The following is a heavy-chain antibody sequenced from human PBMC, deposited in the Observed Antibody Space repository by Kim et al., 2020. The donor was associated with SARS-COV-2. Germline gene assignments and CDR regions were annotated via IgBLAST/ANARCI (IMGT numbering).Heavy chain of an antibody. CDR2: INHSGST. J-gene: IGHJ4*02. V-gene: IGHV4-34*01. D-gene: IGHD3-3*01. Sequence: SETLSLTCAVYGGSFSGYYWSWIRQPPGKGLEWIGEINHSGSTNYNPSLKSRVTISVDTSKNQFSLKLSSVTAADTAVYYCARVELEWLPHYFDYWGQGTLVTVSS. CDR1: GGSFSGYY. CDR3: ARVELEWLPHYFDY.